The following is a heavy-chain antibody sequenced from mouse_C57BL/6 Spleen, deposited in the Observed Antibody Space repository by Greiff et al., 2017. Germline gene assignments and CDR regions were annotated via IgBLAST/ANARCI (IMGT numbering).Heavy chain of an antibody. CDR2: IYPRDGST. D-gene: IGHD2-4*01. CDR1: GYTFTDHT. J-gene: IGHJ2*01. Sequence: QVQLTESDAELVKPGASVKISCKVSGYTFTDHTIHWMKQRPEQGLAWIGYIYPRDGSTTYNEKFKGKATLTADKSSSTAYMQLNSLTSEDSAVYFCAKEYYDYSYFDYWGQGTTLTVSS. CDR3: AKEYYDYSYFDY. V-gene: IGHV1-78*01.